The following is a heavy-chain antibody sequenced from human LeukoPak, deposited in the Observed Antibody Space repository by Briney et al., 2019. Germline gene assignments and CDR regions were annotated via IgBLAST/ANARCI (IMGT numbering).Heavy chain of an antibody. D-gene: IGHD3-22*01. J-gene: IGHJ4*02. CDR1: GFTFNSYA. CDR3: VKGTSNYDI. CDR2: ISGSGRST. V-gene: IGHV3-23*01. Sequence: GGSLRLSCAASGFTFNSYAMSWVRQAPGKGLEWVSGISGSGRSTYYADSVKGRFTISRDNSKNTLYLQMSSLRAEDTAVYYCVKGTSNYDIWGQGTLVTVSS.